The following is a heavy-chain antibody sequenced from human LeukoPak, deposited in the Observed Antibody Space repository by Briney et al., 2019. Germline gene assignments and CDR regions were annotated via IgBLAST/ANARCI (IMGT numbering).Heavy chain of an antibody. CDR1: GFTFTNYG. J-gene: IGHJ4*02. Sequence: GRSLRLSCAASGFTFTNYGMHWVRQAPGKGLEWVAVTWYDGSNKYYADSVKGRFTISRDNSKNTLYLQMNSLRAEDTAVYYCAAEMATSIKAFDYWGQGTLVTVSS. CDR2: TWYDGSNK. V-gene: IGHV3-33*03. D-gene: IGHD5-24*01. CDR3: AAEMATSIKAFDY.